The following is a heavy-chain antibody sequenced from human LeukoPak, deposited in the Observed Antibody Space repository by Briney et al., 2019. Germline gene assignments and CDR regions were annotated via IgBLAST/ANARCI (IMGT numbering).Heavy chain of an antibody. CDR2: IYYSGST. J-gene: IGHJ4*02. CDR3: ARGSRFTTHIDY. Sequence: SETLSLTCTVSGGSISSGGYYWSWIRQHPGKGLEWIGYIYYSGSTYYNPSLKSRVTISVDTSKNQFSLKLSSVTAADTAMYYCARGSRFTTHIDYWGQGTLVTVSS. D-gene: IGHD1-26*01. CDR1: GGSISSGGYY. V-gene: IGHV4-31*03.